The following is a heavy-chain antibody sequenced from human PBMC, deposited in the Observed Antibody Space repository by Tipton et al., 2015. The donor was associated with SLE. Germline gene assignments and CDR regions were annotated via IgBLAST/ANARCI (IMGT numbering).Heavy chain of an antibody. Sequence: LRLSCTVSGGSISSSSYSWSWIRQPPGKGLESIGEINHSGSTNYNPSLKSRVTISVDTSKNQFSLKLNSVTAADTAVYYCARDQPGSCTNGVCYSYYYMDVWGKGTTVTVSS. D-gene: IGHD2-8*01. J-gene: IGHJ6*03. CDR3: ARDQPGSCTNGVCYSYYYMDV. V-gene: IGHV4-39*07. CDR2: INHSGST. CDR1: GGSISSSSYS.